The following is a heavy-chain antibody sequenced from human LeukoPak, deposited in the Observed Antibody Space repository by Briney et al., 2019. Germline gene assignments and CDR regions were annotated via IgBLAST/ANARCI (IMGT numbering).Heavy chain of an antibody. CDR1: GFTFSSYA. Sequence: GGSLRLSCAASGFTFSSYAMSWVRQAPGKGLEWVSAISGSGGSTYYADSVKGRFTISRDNSKNTLYLQMNSLRAEDTAVYYWAKGGQGVVPAAIAYWGQGTLVTVSS. V-gene: IGHV3-23*01. J-gene: IGHJ4*02. CDR2: ISGSGGST. D-gene: IGHD2-2*01. CDR3: AKGGQGVVPAAIAY.